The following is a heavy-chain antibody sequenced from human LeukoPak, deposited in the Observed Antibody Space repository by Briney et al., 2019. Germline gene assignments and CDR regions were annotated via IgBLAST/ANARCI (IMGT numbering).Heavy chain of an antibody. D-gene: IGHD3-22*01. V-gene: IGHV4-38-2*02. J-gene: IGHJ4*02. Sequence: SETLSLTCTVSGYSISSDCYWGWIRQPPGQGLEWIGGIYHSGYTYYYPSLKSLVTISVDTSKNQFSLKLSSVTAADTAVYYRARAPRDSSGYYMRSFDYWGQGTLVTVSS. CDR2: IYHSGYT. CDR1: GYSISSDCY. CDR3: ARAPRDSSGYYMRSFDY.